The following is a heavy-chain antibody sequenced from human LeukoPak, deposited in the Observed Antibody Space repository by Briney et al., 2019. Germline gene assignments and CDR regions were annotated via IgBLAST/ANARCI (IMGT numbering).Heavy chain of an antibody. Sequence: ASVKVSCKASGYTFAGYYMHWVRQAPGQGLEWMGWINPNSGGTNYAQKLQGRVTMTTDTSTSTAYMELRSLRSDDTAVYYCARGLRELLNFDYWGQGTLVAVSS. CDR1: GYTFAGYY. CDR3: ARGLRELLNFDY. CDR2: INPNSGGT. V-gene: IGHV1-2*02. J-gene: IGHJ4*02. D-gene: IGHD1-26*01.